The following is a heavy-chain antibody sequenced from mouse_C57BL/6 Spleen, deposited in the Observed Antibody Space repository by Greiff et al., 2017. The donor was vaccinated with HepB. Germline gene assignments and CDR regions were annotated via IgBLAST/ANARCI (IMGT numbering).Heavy chain of an antibody. Sequence: EVKVEESGPGLVKPSQSLSLTCSVTGYSITSGYYWNWIRQFPGNKLEWMGYISYDGSNNYNPSLKNRISITRDTSKNQFFLKLNSVTTEDTATYYCARIPVDYFDYWGQGTTLTVSS. CDR3: ARIPVDYFDY. CDR1: GYSITSGYY. D-gene: IGHD1-3*01. V-gene: IGHV3-6*01. J-gene: IGHJ2*01. CDR2: ISYDGSN.